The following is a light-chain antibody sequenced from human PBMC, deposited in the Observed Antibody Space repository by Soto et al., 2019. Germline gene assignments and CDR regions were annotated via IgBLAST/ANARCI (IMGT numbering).Light chain of an antibody. Sequence: DIQMTQSPSTLSASVGDTVTITCRASERIVNWMAWYQQTPGTAPKLLIYQGSSLRSGVPSRFSGGGYGTEFTLTITRLQPDDFAVYYCQQYNTYPYTFGQGIKLEI. J-gene: IGKJ2*01. CDR3: QQYNTYPYT. CDR2: QGS. CDR1: ERIVNW. V-gene: IGKV1-5*03.